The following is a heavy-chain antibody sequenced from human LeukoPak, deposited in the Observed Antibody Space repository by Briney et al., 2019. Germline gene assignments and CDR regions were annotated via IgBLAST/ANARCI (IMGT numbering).Heavy chain of an antibody. D-gene: IGHD3-16*01. CDR3: TRHKGYAYYYGMDV. CDR2: IYNSGST. Sequence: SETLSLTCTSSGGSISSYYWSWIRQPPGKGLEWIGYIYNSGSTNYNPSLKSRVTISVDTSKNQLSLKLSSVAAADTAVYYCTRHKGYAYYYGMDVWGQGTTVTVSS. CDR1: GGSISSYY. J-gene: IGHJ6*02. V-gene: IGHV4-59*08.